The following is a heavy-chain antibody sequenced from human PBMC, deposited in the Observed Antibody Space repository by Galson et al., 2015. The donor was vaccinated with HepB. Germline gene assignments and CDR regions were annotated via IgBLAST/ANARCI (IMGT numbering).Heavy chain of an antibody. CDR3: AREARVWDGNRCYSGISGFDI. D-gene: IGHD2-15*01. J-gene: IGHJ3*02. CDR1: RFTFNTYS. V-gene: IGHV3-21*01. CDR2: ISSGSTDT. Sequence: SLRLSCAASRFTFNTYSMNWVRQAPGKGLEWVSSISSGSTDTHYADSVKGRFAISRDNAKNSLYLRMSSLRAEDTAVYYCAREARVWDGNRCYSGISGFDIWGQGTMVTVP.